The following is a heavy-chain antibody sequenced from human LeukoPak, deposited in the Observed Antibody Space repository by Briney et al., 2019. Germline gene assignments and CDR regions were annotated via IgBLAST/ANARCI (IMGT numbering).Heavy chain of an antibody. CDR2: IIPIFGTA. CDR3: ARGDSGYDYGFDN. D-gene: IGHD5-12*01. V-gene: IGHV1-69*05. CDR1: GDTFSSYA. Sequence: SVKVSCKASGDTFSSYAISWVRQAPGQGLEWMGGIIPIFGTANYAQKFQGRVTITTDESTSTAYMELRSLRSDDTAVYYCARGDSGYDYGFDNWGQGTLVTVSS. J-gene: IGHJ4*02.